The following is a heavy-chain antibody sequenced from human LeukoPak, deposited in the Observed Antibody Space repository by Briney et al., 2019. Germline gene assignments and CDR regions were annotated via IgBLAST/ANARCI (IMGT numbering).Heavy chain of an antibody. CDR2: INPEGITS. J-gene: IGHJ4*02. V-gene: IGHV3-74*01. D-gene: IGHD3/OR15-3a*01. Sequence: GGSLRLSCAASGFTFNTYWMHWVRQAPGKGLVWVSDINPEGITSNYADSVRGRFTISRDNAQNTLYLQMDGLRAEDPGIYYCVFFYTGLKIPYWGQGALVTVS. CDR1: GFTFNTYW. CDR3: VFFYTGLKIPY.